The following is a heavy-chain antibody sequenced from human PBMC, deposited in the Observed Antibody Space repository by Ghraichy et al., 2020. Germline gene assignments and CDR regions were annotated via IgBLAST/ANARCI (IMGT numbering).Heavy chain of an antibody. Sequence: GESLNISCSASGFTFSRHAMHWVRQAPGKGLEYVSSVTINGDRTYYADSVKGRFAISRDNSKNTLFLQMSSLRAEDTALYYCVKEYGHSQSYGLGFEYWGQGTPVTVSS. V-gene: IGHV3-64D*06. J-gene: IGHJ4*02. CDR2: VTINGDRT. D-gene: IGHD5-18*01. CDR1: GFTFSRHA. CDR3: VKEYGHSQSYGLGFEY.